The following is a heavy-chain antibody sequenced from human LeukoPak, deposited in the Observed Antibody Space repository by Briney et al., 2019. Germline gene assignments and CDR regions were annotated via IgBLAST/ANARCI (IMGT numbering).Heavy chain of an antibody. CDR3: ARGDTAMVTRPYFDY. Sequence: PSGTLSLTCTVSGGSISSGDYYWSWIRQPPGKGLEWIGYIYYSGSTYYNPSLKSRVTISVDTSKNQFSLKLSSVTAADTAVYYCARGDTAMVTRPYFDYWGQGTLVTVSS. D-gene: IGHD5-18*01. J-gene: IGHJ4*02. CDR2: IYYSGST. V-gene: IGHV4-30-4*01. CDR1: GGSISSGDYY.